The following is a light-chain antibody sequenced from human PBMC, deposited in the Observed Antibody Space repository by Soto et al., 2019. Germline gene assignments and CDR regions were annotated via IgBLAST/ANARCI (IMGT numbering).Light chain of an antibody. Sequence: DIEMTQAPSSLSASVGDRVTITCRARQGISTYLAWYQQKPGKVPNLLISAAYTLQSGIPPRFSGSGSGTDFTLTISSLQPEDVAPSDCQTYDNCPLTFGGGTKVEIK. CDR3: QTYDNCPLT. V-gene: IGKV1-27*01. J-gene: IGKJ4*01. CDR1: QGISTY. CDR2: AAY.